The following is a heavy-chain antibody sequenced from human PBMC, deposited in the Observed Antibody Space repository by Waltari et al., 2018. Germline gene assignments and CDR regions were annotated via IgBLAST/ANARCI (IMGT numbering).Heavy chain of an antibody. Sequence: QVQLQESGPGLVQPSETLSLTCAVSGYSISSGYYWGWIRQPPGKGLEWIGSIYHSGSTYYNPSLKSRVTISVDTSKNQFSLKLSSVTAADTAVYYCARLYSSSWSYLDYWGQGTLVTVSS. D-gene: IGHD6-13*01. CDR2: IYHSGST. CDR1: GYSISSGYY. CDR3: ARLYSSSWSYLDY. V-gene: IGHV4-38-2*01. J-gene: IGHJ4*02.